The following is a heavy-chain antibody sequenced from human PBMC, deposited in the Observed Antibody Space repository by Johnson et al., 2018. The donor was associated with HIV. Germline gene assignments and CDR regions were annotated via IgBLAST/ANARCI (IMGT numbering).Heavy chain of an antibody. V-gene: IGHV3-20*04. D-gene: IGHD3-22*01. J-gene: IGHJ3*02. CDR3: SKGRGGYYDSSGYVAFDI. Sequence: VQLVESGGGLIQPGGSLRLSCAASGFTFDDYGMSCVRQAPGKGLEWVSGINWNGGSTGYADSVKGRFTISRDNAKNSLYMQMNSLRAEDTAVYYCSKGRGGYYDSSGYVAFDIWGQGTMVTVSS. CDR2: INWNGGST. CDR1: GFTFDDYG.